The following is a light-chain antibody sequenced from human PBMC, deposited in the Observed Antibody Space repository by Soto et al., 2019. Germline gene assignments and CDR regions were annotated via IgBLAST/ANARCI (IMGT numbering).Light chain of an antibody. V-gene: IGKV3-20*01. CDR2: DTS. Sequence: EVELTQSPGTLSLSLGERATLSCRASQSVSSSHLAWYQQKRGQAPRLLIYDTSTRATGIPDRFSGSGSGTDFTLTISRLEPEDFAVYHCQQYGASPWTFGQGTKVEVK. J-gene: IGKJ1*01. CDR3: QQYGASPWT. CDR1: QSVSSSH.